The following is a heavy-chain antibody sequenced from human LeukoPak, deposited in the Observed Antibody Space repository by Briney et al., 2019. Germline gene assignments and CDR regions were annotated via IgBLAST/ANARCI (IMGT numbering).Heavy chain of an antibody. CDR1: GYTFIAHY. CDR2: INANTADT. CDR3: VRLGIGTFD. V-gene: IGHV1-2*02. D-gene: IGHD3-16*01. J-gene: IGHJ4*02. Sequence: ASEKVSCKASGYTFIAHYIHWVRQAPGQGLEWMGWINANTADTNYAQKFQGRVTLTRDTSISTVYLEVTSVRSDDSAVYYCVRLGIGTFDWGQGTLVTVSS.